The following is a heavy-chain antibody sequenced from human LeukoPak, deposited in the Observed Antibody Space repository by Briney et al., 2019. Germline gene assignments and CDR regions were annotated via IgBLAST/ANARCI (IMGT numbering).Heavy chain of an antibody. V-gene: IGHV1-18*01. CDR2: IRAYNGNT. J-gene: IGHJ4*02. CDR3: ARAIAVAGDFDY. D-gene: IGHD6-19*01. Sequence: TVNVSCNASGYTFTIYGISGVPDPPGKGLEGRGGIRAYNGNTNYAQKLQGRVTMTTDTSTSTAYMELRSLRSDDTAVYYCARAIAVAGDFDYWGQGTLVTVSS. CDR1: GYTFTIYG.